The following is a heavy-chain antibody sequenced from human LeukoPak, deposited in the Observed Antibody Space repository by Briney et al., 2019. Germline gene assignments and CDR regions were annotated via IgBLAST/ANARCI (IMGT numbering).Heavy chain of an antibody. V-gene: IGHV3-48*03. D-gene: IGHD1-26*01. CDR3: ARASIVGATYFDY. CDR1: GFTFSSYE. CDR2: ISSSGSTI. Sequence: GSLRLSCAASGFTFSSYEMNWVRQAPGKGLEWVSYISSSGSTIYYADSVKGRFTISRGNAKNSLYLQMNSLRAEDTAVYYCARASIVGATYFDYWGQGTLVTVSS. J-gene: IGHJ4*02.